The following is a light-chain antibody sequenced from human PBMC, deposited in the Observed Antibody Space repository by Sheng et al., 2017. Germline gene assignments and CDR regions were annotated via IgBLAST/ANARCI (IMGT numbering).Light chain of an antibody. CDR2: GAS. Sequence: EIVLTQSPGTLSLSPGERATLSCRASQSISSTYFGWYQQKPGQAPRLLIYGASSRATGIPDRFTGSGSGTDFTLTISRLEPEDFAVYYCQQYDKWPLTFGGGTKVEIK. V-gene: IGKV3-20*01. CDR1: QSISSTY. J-gene: IGKJ4*01. CDR3: QQYDKWPLT.